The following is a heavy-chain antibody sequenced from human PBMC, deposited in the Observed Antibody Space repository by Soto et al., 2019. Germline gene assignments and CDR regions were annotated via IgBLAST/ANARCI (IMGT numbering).Heavy chain of an antibody. CDR1: GFTFSSYA. V-gene: IGHV3-30-3*01. Sequence: QVPLVESGGGVVQPGRSLRLSCAASGFTFSSYAMHWVRQAPGKGLEWVAVISYDGSNKNYADSVKGRFTISRDNSKTTLYLQMNSLRAEDTAVYYCARGYDFWSGYYHPYGMDVWGQGTTVTVSS. D-gene: IGHD3-3*01. J-gene: IGHJ6*02. CDR2: ISYDGSNK. CDR3: ARGYDFWSGYYHPYGMDV.